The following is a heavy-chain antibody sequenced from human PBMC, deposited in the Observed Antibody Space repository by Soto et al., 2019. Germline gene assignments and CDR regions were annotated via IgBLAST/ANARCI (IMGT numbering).Heavy chain of an antibody. D-gene: IGHD4-17*01. CDR2: ISSSSSYI. J-gene: IGHJ2*01. CDR3: ARYGDGVYWYFDL. V-gene: IGHV3-21*01. CDR1: GFTFSSYS. Sequence: EVQLVESGGGLVKPGGSLRLSCAASGFTFSSYSMNWVRQAPGKGLEWVSSISSSSSYIYYADSVKGRFTISRDNAKNSLYLQMNSLRAEDTAVYYCARYGDGVYWYFDLWGRGTLVTVSS.